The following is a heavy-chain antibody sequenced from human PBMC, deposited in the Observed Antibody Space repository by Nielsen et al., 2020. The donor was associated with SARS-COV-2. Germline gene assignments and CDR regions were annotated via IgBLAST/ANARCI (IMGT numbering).Heavy chain of an antibody. CDR2: ISGSDDST. D-gene: IGHD6-19*01. V-gene: IGHV3-23*01. Sequence: GGSLRLSCAASGFTFNNFAMSWVRQAPGKGLEWVSTISGSDDSTYYADSVKGRFTISRDDSKNTLYLQMNSLRAEDTAVYYCALLAMAGRVSYYGMDVWGQGTTVTVSS. J-gene: IGHJ6*02. CDR3: ALLAMAGRVSYYGMDV. CDR1: GFTFNNFA.